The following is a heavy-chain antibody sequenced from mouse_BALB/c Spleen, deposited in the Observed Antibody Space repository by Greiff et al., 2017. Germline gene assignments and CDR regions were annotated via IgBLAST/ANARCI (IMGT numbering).Heavy chain of an antibody. CDR3: ARRTTGYAMDY. Sequence: VKLQESGPELVRPGVSVKISCKGSGYTFTDYAMHWVKQSHAKSLEWIGVISTYYGNTNYNQKFKGKATLTVDKSSSTAYMQLSSLTSEDSAVYYCARRTTGYAMDYWGQGTSVTVSS. D-gene: IGHD1-1*01. V-gene: IGHV1-67*01. CDR2: ISTYYGNT. CDR1: GYTFTDYA. J-gene: IGHJ4*01.